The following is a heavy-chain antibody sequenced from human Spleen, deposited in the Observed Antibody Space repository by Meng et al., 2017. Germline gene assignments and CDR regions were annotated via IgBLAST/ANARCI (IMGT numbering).Heavy chain of an antibody. J-gene: IGHJ4*02. D-gene: IGHD5/OR15-5a*01. CDR2: INHSGST. CDR3: ARGRVYGY. Sequence: QVQLQQWGAGLLKPSETLSLTCAVYGVSFIGYYWSYIRQPPGKGLEWIGEINHSGSTNYNPSLKSRVTISVDTSKNQFSLKLSSVTAADTAVYYCARGRVYGYWGQGTLVTVSS. CDR1: GVSFIGYY. V-gene: IGHV4-34*01.